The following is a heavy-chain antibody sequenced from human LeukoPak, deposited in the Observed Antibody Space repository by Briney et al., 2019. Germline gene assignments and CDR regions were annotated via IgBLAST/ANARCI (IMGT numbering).Heavy chain of an antibody. V-gene: IGHV1-18*01. CDR2: ISAYNGNT. J-gene: IGHJ4*02. Sequence: ASVKVSCKASGYTFTSYGISWVRQAPGQGLEWMGWISAYNGNTNYAQKLQGRVTMTADTSTSTAYMELRSLRSDDTAVYYCARAAVTTSDFDYWGQGTLVTVSS. CDR1: GYTFTSYG. CDR3: ARAAVTTSDFDY. D-gene: IGHD4-17*01.